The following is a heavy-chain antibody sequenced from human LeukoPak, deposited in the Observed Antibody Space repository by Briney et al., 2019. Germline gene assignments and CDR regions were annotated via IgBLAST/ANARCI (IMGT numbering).Heavy chain of an antibody. D-gene: IGHD2-2*01. CDR1: GGTFSSYA. Sequence: SVKVSCKASGGTFSSYAISWVRQAPGQGLEWMGRIIPILGIANYAQKFQGRVTITADKSTSTAYMELSSLRSEDTAVYYCAREASMYCTTTSCLEGYFDYWGQGTLVTVSS. J-gene: IGHJ4*02. CDR3: AREASMYCTTTSCLEGYFDY. CDR2: IIPILGIA. V-gene: IGHV1-69*04.